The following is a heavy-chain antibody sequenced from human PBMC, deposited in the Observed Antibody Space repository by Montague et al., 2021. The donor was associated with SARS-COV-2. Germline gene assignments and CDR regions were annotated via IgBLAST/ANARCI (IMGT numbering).Heavy chain of an antibody. CDR2: IYYSGST. CDR3: ARGGDMNWFDP. CDR1: GGSISSYY. D-gene: IGHD2-21*01. J-gene: IGHJ5*02. Sequence: SETLSLTCTVSGGSISSYYWSWIRQPPGKGLEWIGYIYYSGSTNYNPSLKSRVTISVDTSKNQFSLKLSSVTASDTAVYYCARGGDMNWFDPWGQGTLVTVSS. V-gene: IGHV4-59*01.